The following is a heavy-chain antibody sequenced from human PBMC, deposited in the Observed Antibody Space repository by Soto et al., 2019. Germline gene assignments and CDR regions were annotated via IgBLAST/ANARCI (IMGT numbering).Heavy chain of an antibody. CDR2: IYPGDSDT. J-gene: IGHJ5*02. V-gene: IGHV5-51*01. Sequence: PGESLKISCQGSGYSFASYWIGWVRQMPGKDLEWMGIIYPGDSDTRYSPSFQGQVTISADKSISTAYLQWSSLKASDTAMYYCARRGYCSGTTCYKCFDPWGKGTPRTASS. D-gene: IGHD2-2*02. CDR3: ARRGYCSGTTCYKCFDP. CDR1: GYSFASYW.